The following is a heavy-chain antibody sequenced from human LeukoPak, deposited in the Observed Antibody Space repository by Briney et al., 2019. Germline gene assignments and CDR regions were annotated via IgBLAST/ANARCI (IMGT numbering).Heavy chain of an antibody. J-gene: IGHJ3*02. D-gene: IGHD1-26*01. V-gene: IGHV1-69*04. CDR3: AREGEIVGATRGAFDI. CDR1: GYTFTSYG. Sequence: SVKVSCKASGYTFTSYGISWVRQAPGQGLEWMGRIIPILGIANYAQKFQGRVTITADKSTSTAYMELSSLRSEDTAVYYCAREGEIVGATRGAFDIWGQGTMVTVSS. CDR2: IIPILGIA.